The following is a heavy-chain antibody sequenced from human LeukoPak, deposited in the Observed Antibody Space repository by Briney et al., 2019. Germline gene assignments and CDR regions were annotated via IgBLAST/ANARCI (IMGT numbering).Heavy chain of an antibody. V-gene: IGHV3-20*01. Sequence: GGSLRLSCAASGFTFDDYGMSWVRQAPGKGLEWVSGINWNGGSTGYADSVEGRFTISRDNAKNSLYLQMNSLRAEDTALYHCARRSGYYDSSGYYGYYMDVWGKGTTVTVCS. D-gene: IGHD3-22*01. J-gene: IGHJ6*03. CDR3: ARRSGYYDSSGYYGYYMDV. CDR1: GFTFDDYG. CDR2: INWNGGST.